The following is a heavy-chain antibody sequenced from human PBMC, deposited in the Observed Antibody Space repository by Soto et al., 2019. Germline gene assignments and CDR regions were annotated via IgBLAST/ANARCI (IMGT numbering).Heavy chain of an antibody. D-gene: IGHD1-26*01. CDR3: ARLSGSNYYTVAY. J-gene: IGHJ4*02. V-gene: IGHV4-34*01. Sequence: PSETLSLTCAVYGGSFSDYYRSGIRQPPGKGLEWIGEINHIGSFNYNPSLKSRVTISVDTPKNQFSLKLSSMTAADTAVYYCARLSGSNYYTVAYWGQGILVTVSS. CDR2: INHIGSF. CDR1: GGSFSDYY.